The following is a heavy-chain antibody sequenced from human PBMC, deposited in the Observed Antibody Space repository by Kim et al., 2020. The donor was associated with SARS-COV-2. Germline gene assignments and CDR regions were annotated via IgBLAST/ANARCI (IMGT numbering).Heavy chain of an antibody. CDR3: ARVSSGSSSWYWFDP. V-gene: IGHV3-11*05. J-gene: IGHJ5*02. Sequence: ADSVKGHITISRDNAKNSLYLQMNSLRAEDTAVYYCARVSSGSSSWYWFDPWGPGTLVTVSS. D-gene: IGHD6-13*01.